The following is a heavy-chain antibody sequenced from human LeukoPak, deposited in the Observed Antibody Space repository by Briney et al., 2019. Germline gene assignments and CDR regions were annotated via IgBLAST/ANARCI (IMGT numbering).Heavy chain of an antibody. CDR3: ARGYDFWSGYVPYNWFDP. J-gene: IGHJ5*02. CDR1: GGSISSGGYY. CDR2: IYYSGST. D-gene: IGHD3-3*01. V-gene: IGHV4-31*03. Sequence: SRTLSLTCTVSGGSISSGGYYWSWIRQHPGKGLEWIGYIYYSGSTYYNPSLKSRVTISVDTSKNQFSLKLSSVTAADTAVYYCARGYDFWSGYVPYNWFDPWGQGTLVTVSS.